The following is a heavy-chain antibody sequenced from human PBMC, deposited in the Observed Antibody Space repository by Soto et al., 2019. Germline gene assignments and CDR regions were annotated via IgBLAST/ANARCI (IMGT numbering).Heavy chain of an antibody. CDR1: GIPVSSNY. V-gene: IGHV3-53*04. CDR3: ARDGPYYYASRMDV. D-gene: IGHD3-10*01. J-gene: IGHJ6*02. CDR2: LHSGGDT. Sequence: EVQLVESGGGLVQPGGSLRLSCVASGIPVSSNYMTWVRQAPGKGLEWVSVLHSGGDTYYANSVKGRFTISRHDSTNTLFLQMTRLTAEDTGVYYCARDGPYYYASRMDVWGQGTTVTVSS.